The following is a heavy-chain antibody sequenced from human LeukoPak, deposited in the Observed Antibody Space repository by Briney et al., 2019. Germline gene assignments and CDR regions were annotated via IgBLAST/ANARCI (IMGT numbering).Heavy chain of an antibody. CDR2: IYYSGST. V-gene: IGHV4-59*01. CDR1: GGSISSYY. CDR3: ARGRHYDILTGYYSGWYFDL. D-gene: IGHD3-9*01. Sequence: PSETLSLTCTVSGGSISSYYWSWIRQPPGKGLEWIGYIYYSGSTNYNPSLKSRVTISVDTSKNQFSLKLSSVTAADTAVCYCARGRHYDILTGYYSGWYFDLWGRGTLVTVSS. J-gene: IGHJ2*01.